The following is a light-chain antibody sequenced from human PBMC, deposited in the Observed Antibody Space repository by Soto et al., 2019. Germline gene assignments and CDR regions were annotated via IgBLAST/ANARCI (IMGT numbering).Light chain of an antibody. CDR1: QGIGIY. J-gene: IGKJ3*01. CDR2: AAS. CDR3: LQHNSYPFT. Sequence: DLQMTQSPSSLSASVGDRVTITCRASQGIGIYLGWYQQKPGKAPKRLIYAASSLEGGVPSRFSGSGSGTEFTPTISSLQPEDFATYYCLQHNSYPFTFGPGTKVDIK. V-gene: IGKV1-17*01.